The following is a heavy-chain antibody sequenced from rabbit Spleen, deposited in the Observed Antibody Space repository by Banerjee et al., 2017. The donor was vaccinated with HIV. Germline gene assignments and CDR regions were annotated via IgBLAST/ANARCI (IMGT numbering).Heavy chain of an antibody. V-gene: IGHV1S45*01. Sequence: QEQLVESGGGLVQPEGSLTLTCTASGFSFSSSYWICWVRQAPGKGLEWIACIDAGGGGSTYYANWAKGRFTISKISSTTVTLQMTGLTAADTATYFCARDDYGNTKYYFGLWGPGTLVTVS. J-gene: IGHJ4*01. CDR3: ARDDYGNTKYYFGL. CDR1: GFSFSSSYW. CDR2: IDAGGGGST. D-gene: IGHD2-1*01.